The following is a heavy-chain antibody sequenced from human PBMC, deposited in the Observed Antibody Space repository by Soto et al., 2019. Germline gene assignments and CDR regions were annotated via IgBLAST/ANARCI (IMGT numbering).Heavy chain of an antibody. Sequence: QVQLVESGGGVVQPGRSLRLSCAASGFTFSSYGMHWVRQAPGKGLEWVAVIWYDGSNKYYADSVKGRFTSSRDNSKNTLYLHMNSLRAEDTAVYYCAREYTSCVGDCYSGYFDYWGQGTLVTVSS. V-gene: IGHV3-33*01. D-gene: IGHD2-21*02. J-gene: IGHJ4*02. CDR3: AREYTSCVGDCYSGYFDY. CDR2: IWYDGSNK. CDR1: GFTFSSYG.